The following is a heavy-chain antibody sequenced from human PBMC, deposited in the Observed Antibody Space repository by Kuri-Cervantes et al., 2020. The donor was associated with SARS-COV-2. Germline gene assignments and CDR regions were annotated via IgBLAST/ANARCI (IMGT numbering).Heavy chain of an antibody. CDR3: ARGRSPGY. Sequence: SETLSLTCAVYGGSFSGYYWCWTRQPPGKGLEWIGEINHSGSTNYNPSLKSRVTISVDTSKNQFSLKLSSVTAADTAVYYCARGRSPGYWGQGTLVTVSS. V-gene: IGHV4-34*01. J-gene: IGHJ4*02. CDR1: GGSFSGYY. CDR2: INHSGST.